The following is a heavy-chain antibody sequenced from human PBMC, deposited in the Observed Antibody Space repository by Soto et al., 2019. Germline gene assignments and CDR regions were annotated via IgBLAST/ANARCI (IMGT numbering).Heavy chain of an antibody. V-gene: IGHV3-23*01. D-gene: IGHD3-10*01. CDR1: GFTFSSYA. J-gene: IGHJ6*02. CDR2: ISGSGGST. CDR3: AKDQGYYGVNGMDV. Sequence: EVQLLESGGGLVQPGGSLRLSCAASGFTFSSYALSWVRQAPGKGLEWVSAISGSGGSTYYAKSVKGRFTISRDNSKSTLYLQMNSLRAEDTAVYYCAKDQGYYGVNGMDVWGQGTTVTVSS.